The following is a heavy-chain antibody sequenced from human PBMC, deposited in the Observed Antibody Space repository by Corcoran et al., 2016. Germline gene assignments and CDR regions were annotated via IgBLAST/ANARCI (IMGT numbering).Heavy chain of an antibody. CDR1: GYTFTSYY. D-gene: IGHD6-6*01. CDR3: ARDRVLSRYYFYGMDV. CDR2: INPSGGST. J-gene: IGHJ6*02. V-gene: IGHV1-46*01. Sequence: QVQLVQSGAEVKKPGASVKVSCKASGYTFTSYYMHWVRQAPGQGLEWMGIINPSGGSTSYAQKFQGRVTMTRDTSTSTVYMELSRLRSEDTAVYYCARDRVLSRYYFYGMDVWGQGTTVTVSS.